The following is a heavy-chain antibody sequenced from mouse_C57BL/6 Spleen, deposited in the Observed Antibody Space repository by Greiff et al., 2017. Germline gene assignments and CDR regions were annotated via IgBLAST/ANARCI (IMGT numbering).Heavy chain of an antibody. CDR2: IDPSDSYT. CDR3: ARPDSNYSAWFAY. V-gene: IGHV1-69*01. J-gene: IGHJ3*01. D-gene: IGHD2-5*01. Sequence: QVQLQQSGAELVMPGASVKLSCKASGYTFTSYWMHWVKQRPGQGLEWIGEIDPSDSYTNYNQKFKGKSTLTVDKSSSTAYMQLSSLTSEDSAVDYCARPDSNYSAWFAYWGQGTLVTVSA. CDR1: GYTFTSYW.